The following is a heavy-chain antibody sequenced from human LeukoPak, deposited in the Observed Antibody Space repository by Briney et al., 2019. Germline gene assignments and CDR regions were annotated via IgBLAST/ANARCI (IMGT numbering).Heavy chain of an antibody. D-gene: IGHD2-8*01. V-gene: IGHV3-23*01. Sequence: QPGGSLRLSCAASGFTFSNHAMHWVRQAPGKGLEWVSAISGSGGRTYYADSVKGRFTISRDNSKNTLYLQMNSLRAEDTAIYYCAKVGVESVEGDYHYFDYWGQGTLVTVSS. J-gene: IGHJ4*02. CDR3: AKVGVESVEGDYHYFDY. CDR2: ISGSGGRT. CDR1: GFTFSNHA.